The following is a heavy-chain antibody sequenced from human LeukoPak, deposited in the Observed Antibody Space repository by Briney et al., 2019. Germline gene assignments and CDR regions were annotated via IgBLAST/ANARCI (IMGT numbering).Heavy chain of an antibody. D-gene: IGHD3-10*01. Sequence: GGSLSLSCAASGFTFDDYAMHWVRQAPGKGLEWVSGISWNSGSIGYADSVKGRFTISRDNAKNSLYLQMNSLRAEDTALYYCAKDSGYYYGSGSYRAPYYGMDVWGQGTTVTVSS. V-gene: IGHV3-9*01. CDR2: ISWNSGSI. CDR1: GFTFDDYA. J-gene: IGHJ6*02. CDR3: AKDSGYYYGSGSYRAPYYGMDV.